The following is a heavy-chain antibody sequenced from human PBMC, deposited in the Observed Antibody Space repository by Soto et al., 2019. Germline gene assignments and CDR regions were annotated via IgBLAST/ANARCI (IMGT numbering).Heavy chain of an antibody. CDR3: ARDLSRPGAWFAP. V-gene: IGHV1-69*04. J-gene: IGHJ5*02. D-gene: IGHD3-10*01. CDR2: IIPILGIA. Sequence: SVKVSCKASGGTFSSYTISWVRQAPGQGLEWMGRIIPILGIANYAQKFQGRVTITADKSTSTAYMELSSLRSEDTAVYYCARDLSRPGAWFAPWGQGTLVTVSS. CDR1: GGTFSSYT.